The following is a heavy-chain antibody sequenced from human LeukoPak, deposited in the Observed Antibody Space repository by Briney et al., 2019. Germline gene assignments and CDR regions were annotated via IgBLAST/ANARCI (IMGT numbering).Heavy chain of an antibody. CDR1: GLTFSNAW. J-gene: IGHJ4*02. CDR3: ATASSGLFY. D-gene: IGHD3-16*01. CDR2: IKRKTDGETT. Sequence: GESLRLSCAASGLTFSNAWMSGVRQAPGGGGEWVGRIKRKTDGETTEYVAPVKGRFTISRDASKNTLYLQMNSLKTEDTGVYYCATASSGLFYWGQGTLVTVSS. V-gene: IGHV3-15*01.